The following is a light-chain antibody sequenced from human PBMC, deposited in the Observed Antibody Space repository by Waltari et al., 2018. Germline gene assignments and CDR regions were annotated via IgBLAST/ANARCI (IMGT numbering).Light chain of an antibody. CDR1: QSISSW. V-gene: IGKV1-5*03. Sequence: DIQMTQSPATLSASVGDRVIISCRDSQSISSWLAWYQQKPGKAPKILIFKASFLESGVPSRFSGSGSGTEFSLTISSLQPEDFATYYCQQYDDFPFTFGQGTKVEVK. CDR3: QQYDDFPFT. CDR2: KAS. J-gene: IGKJ2*01.